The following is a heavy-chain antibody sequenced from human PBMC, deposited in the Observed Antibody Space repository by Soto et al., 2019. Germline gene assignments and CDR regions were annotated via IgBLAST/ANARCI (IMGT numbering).Heavy chain of an antibody. V-gene: IGHV4-59*08. D-gene: IGHD5-18*01. CDR3: ARHSYGPYYFDY. Sequence: TSETLSLTYTVSGGSISSYYWSWIRQPPGKGLEWIGYIYYSGSTNYNPSLKSRVTISVDTSKNQFSLKLSSVTAADTAVYYCARHSYGPYYFDYWGQGTLVTVSS. CDR1: GGSISSYY. J-gene: IGHJ4*02. CDR2: IYYSGST.